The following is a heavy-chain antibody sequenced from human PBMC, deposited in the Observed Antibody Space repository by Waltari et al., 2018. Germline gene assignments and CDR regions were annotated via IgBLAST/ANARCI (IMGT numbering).Heavy chain of an antibody. J-gene: IGHJ4*02. CDR2: VNPNSGNT. D-gene: IGHD3-16*02. CDR1: GYTFTSYD. Sequence: QVQLVQSGAEVKKPGASVKVSCKASGYTFTSYDINWVRQATGQGLEWMGWVNPNSGNTGDAQKFQGRVTITRNTSISTAYMELSSLRSEDTALYYCALHTCGGVIVDYWGQGTLVTVSS. CDR3: ALHTCGGVIVDY. V-gene: IGHV1-8*03.